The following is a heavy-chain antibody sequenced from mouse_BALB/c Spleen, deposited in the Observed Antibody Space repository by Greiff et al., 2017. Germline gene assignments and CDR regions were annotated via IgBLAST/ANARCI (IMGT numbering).Heavy chain of an antibody. D-gene: IGHD4-1*01. CDR2: ISYSGST. J-gene: IGHJ3*01. Sequence: EVHLVESGPGLVKPSQSLSLTCTVTGYSITSDYAWNWIRQFPGNKLEWMGYISYSGSTSYNPSLKSRISITRDTSKNQFFLQLNSVTTEDTATYYCATGTFAYWGQGTLVTVSA. V-gene: IGHV3-2*02. CDR1: GYSITSDYA. CDR3: ATGTFAY.